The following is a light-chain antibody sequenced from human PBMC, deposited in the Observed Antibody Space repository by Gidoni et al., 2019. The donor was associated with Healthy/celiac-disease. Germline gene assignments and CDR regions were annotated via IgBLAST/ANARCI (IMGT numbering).Light chain of an antibody. Sequence: EIVLTQSPGTLSLSPGDRATLSCRDSQRVSSSYLAWYQQKPGQAPRLLIYGASSRATGIPDRFSGSGSGTDFTLTISRLEPEDFAVYYCQQYGSSPQTFGQGTKVEIK. CDR1: QRVSSSY. CDR2: GAS. J-gene: IGKJ1*01. V-gene: IGKV3-20*01. CDR3: QQYGSSPQT.